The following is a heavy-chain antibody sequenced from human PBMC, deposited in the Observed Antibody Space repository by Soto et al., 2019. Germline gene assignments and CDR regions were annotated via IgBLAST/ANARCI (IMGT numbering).Heavy chain of an antibody. CDR1: VFTFNDYD. CDR3: ARRLQWQLRPLDS. Sequence: GWSLRLSCEGSVFTFNDYDMTWIRQAPGKGLEWVAYINTLSTAIYYADSVKGRFTISRDNAKNSLYLQMNGLRAEDTATYYCARRLQWQLRPLDSWGRGTLVTVSS. J-gene: IGHJ4*02. D-gene: IGHD6-19*01. V-gene: IGHV3-11*01. CDR2: INTLSTAI.